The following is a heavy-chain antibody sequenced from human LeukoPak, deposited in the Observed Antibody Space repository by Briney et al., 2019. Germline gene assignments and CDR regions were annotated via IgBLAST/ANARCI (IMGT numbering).Heavy chain of an antibody. CDR1: GGSISSGSHY. D-gene: IGHD3-10*01. CDR2: VHSSGST. V-gene: IGHV4-61*02. J-gene: IGHJ6*03. CDR3: ARLGRFGALLPYYYYMDV. Sequence: PSETLSLTCTVSGGSISSGSHYWTWIRQPAGKGLEYIGRVHSSGSTDSNPSLRSRLTMSVDTSKNQLSLKLTSVTAADTAVYYCARLGRFGALLPYYYYMDVWGKGTTVTVSS.